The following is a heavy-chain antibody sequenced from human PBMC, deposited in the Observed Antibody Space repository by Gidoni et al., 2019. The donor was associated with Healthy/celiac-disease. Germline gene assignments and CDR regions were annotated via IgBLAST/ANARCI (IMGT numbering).Heavy chain of an antibody. CDR2: ST. Sequence: STYYADSVKGRSTISRDNSKNTLYLQMNSLRAEDTAVYYCAKDFKSSEDTYYEFWSGAKLRRDYGMDVWGQGTTVTVSS. CDR3: AKDFKSSEDTYYEFWSGAKLRRDYGMDV. J-gene: IGHJ6*02. D-gene: IGHD3-3*01. V-gene: IGHV3-23*01.